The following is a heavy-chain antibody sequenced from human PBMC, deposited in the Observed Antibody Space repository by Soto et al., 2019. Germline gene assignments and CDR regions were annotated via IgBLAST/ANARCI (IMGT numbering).Heavy chain of an antibody. Sequence: PGGSLRLSCAASGFTFSSYAMSWVRQAPGKGLEWVSAISGSGGSTYYADSVKGRFTISRDNSKNTLYLQMNSLRAEDTAVYYCAKDREVGPTVTTLDYWGQGTLVTVSS. CDR3: AKDREVGPTVTTLDY. D-gene: IGHD4-17*01. V-gene: IGHV3-23*01. CDR2: ISGSGGST. CDR1: GFTFSSYA. J-gene: IGHJ4*02.